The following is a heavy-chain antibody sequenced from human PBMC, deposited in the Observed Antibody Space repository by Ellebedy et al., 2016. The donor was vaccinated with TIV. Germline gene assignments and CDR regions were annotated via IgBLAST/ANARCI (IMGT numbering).Heavy chain of an antibody. CDR3: AKIRAQWEPLDY. V-gene: IGHV3-30*18. D-gene: IGHD1-26*01. J-gene: IGHJ4*02. CDR2: ISDDGSNK. Sequence: GGSLRLXCAASGLTFSSFAIHWVRRAPGKGLEWVAVISDDGSNKYYIDSVKGRFTISRDNSKNTLYLQMNSLRAEDTAIYYCAKIRAQWEPLDYWGQGTLVTVSS. CDR1: GLTFSSFA.